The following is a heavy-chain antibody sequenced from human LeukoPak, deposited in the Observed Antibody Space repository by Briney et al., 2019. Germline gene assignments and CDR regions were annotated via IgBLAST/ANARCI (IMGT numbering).Heavy chain of an antibody. CDR2: ISYDGSNK. CDR1: GFTFSSYG. D-gene: IGHD5-24*01. J-gene: IGHJ4*02. Sequence: PGRSLRLSCAASGFTFSSYGMHWVRQAPGQGLEWVAVISYDGSNKYYADSVKGRFTISRDNSKNTLYLQMNSLRAEDTAVYYCAKEDVGYNGGGYFDYWGQGTLVTVSS. V-gene: IGHV3-30*18. CDR3: AKEDVGYNGGGYFDY.